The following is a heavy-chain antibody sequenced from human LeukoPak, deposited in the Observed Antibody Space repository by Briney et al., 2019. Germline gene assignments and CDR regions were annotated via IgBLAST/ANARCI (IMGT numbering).Heavy chain of an antibody. V-gene: IGHV1-2*02. CDR1: GYTFTGYY. D-gene: IGHD2-21*02. Sequence: ASVKVSCKASGYTFTGYYMHWVRQAPGQGLEWMGWINPNSGATNYAQKFQGRVTMTRGTSISTAYMELSRLRSDDTAVYYCARVWSHLAYCGGDCYSRIDYWGQGTLVTVSS. CDR3: ARVWSHLAYCGGDCYSRIDY. J-gene: IGHJ4*02. CDR2: INPNSGAT.